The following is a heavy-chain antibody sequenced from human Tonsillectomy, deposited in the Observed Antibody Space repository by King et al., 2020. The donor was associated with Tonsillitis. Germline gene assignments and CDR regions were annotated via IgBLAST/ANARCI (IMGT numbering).Heavy chain of an antibody. CDR3: ARRGTMVRGVSLSPCYVYGMDV. Sequence: QLVQSGAEVKKPGESLKISCKGSGYSFTSYWIGWVRQMPGKGLEWMGIIYPGDSDTRYSPSFQGQVTISADKSISTAYLQWSSLKASDTAMYYCARRGTMVRGVSLSPCYVYGMDVWGQGTTVTVSS. CDR2: IYPGDSDT. CDR1: GYSFTSYW. J-gene: IGHJ6*02. V-gene: IGHV5-51*01. D-gene: IGHD3-10*01.